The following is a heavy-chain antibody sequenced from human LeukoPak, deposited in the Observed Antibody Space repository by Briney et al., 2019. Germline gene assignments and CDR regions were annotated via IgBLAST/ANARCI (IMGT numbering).Heavy chain of an antibody. CDR2: INPNSGGT. CDR3: ARDGHYYESSGYYSDY. D-gene: IGHD3-22*01. Sequence: GASVTVSCKASGYTFTGYYMHWVGQAPGQGLEWVGWINPNSGGTNYAQKFQGRVTMTRDTSITTAYMELSRLRSDDTAVYYCARDGHYYESSGYYSDYWGQGTLVTVSS. V-gene: IGHV1-2*02. J-gene: IGHJ4*02. CDR1: GYTFTGYY.